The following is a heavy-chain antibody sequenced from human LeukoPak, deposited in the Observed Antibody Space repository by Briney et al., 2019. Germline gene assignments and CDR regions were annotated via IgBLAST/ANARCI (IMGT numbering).Heavy chain of an antibody. CDR1: GFTFSRNA. Sequence: QSGGSLRLSCAASGFTFSRNALNWVRQAPGMGPEWVAAISGNGLTTYYADSVKGRFNISRDNSRNTLYLQMNSLRMEDTAFYYCAKDAKYLRSGSYLIHIDFWGQGTLVTVSS. V-gene: IGHV3-23*01. CDR3: AKDAKYLRSGSYLIHIDF. J-gene: IGHJ4*02. D-gene: IGHD4/OR15-4a*01. CDR2: ISGNGLTT.